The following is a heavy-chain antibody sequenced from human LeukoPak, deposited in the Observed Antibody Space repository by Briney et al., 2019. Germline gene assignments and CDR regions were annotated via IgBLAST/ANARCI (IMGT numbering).Heavy chain of an antibody. J-gene: IGHJ4*02. V-gene: IGHV3-23*01. D-gene: IGHD4-17*01. CDR3: AKTTTVTYFDY. Sequence: VKGRFTISRDNSKNTLYLQMNSLRAEGTAVYYCAKTTTVTYFDYWGQGTLVTVSS.